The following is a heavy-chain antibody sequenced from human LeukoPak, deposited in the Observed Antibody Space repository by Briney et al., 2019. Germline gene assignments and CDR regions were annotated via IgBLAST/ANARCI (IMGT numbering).Heavy chain of an antibody. V-gene: IGHV3-21*01. CDR1: GFTFSSYA. CDR3: ARDRTYYFDY. CDR2: ISGSSSYI. J-gene: IGHJ4*02. Sequence: GGSLRLSCAASGFTFSSYAITWVRQAPGKGLELVSSISGSSSYIYYADSVKGRFTISRDKAKNSLYLQMNSLRAEDTAVYYCARDRTYYFDYWGQGTLVTVSS. D-gene: IGHD3/OR15-3a*01.